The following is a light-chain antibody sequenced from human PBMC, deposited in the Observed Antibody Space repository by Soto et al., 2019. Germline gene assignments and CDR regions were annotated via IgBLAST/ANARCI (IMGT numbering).Light chain of an antibody. CDR1: SSDVGAYEH. Sequence: QSALTQPASVSGSPRQSVTISCTGASSDVGAYEHVSWYQQHPGRAPKLILYDVNNRPSGVSNHFSGSKSGNTASLVISGLQANDEADYYCSSYSTTNILVFGSGTKVTVL. CDR2: DVN. V-gene: IGLV2-14*03. J-gene: IGLJ1*01. CDR3: SSYSTTNILV.